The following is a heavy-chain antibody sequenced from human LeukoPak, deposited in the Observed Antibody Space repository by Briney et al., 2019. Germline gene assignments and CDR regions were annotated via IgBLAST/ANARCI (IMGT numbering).Heavy chain of an antibody. Sequence: SVKVSCKASGFTFSNSAMQWVRQARGQRLEWIGGIVVGSGNTNYAQKFQEGVTITRDMSTSTAYMELSSLRSEDTAVYYCAADLYYDSSGYYWGPPFDPWGQGTLVTVSS. CDR3: AADLYYDSSGYYWGPPFDP. CDR2: IVVGSGNT. V-gene: IGHV1-58*02. D-gene: IGHD3-22*01. CDR1: GFTFSNSA. J-gene: IGHJ5*02.